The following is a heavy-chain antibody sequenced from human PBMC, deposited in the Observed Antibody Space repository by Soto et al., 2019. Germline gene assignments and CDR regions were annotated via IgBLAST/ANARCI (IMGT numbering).Heavy chain of an antibody. CDR3: ARDLSSWYTPHWFDP. D-gene: IGHD6-13*01. V-gene: IGHV1-69*13. J-gene: IGHJ5*02. CDR1: GGTFSSYA. CDR2: IIPIFGTA. Sequence: EASVKVSCKASGGTFSSYAISWVRQAPGQGLEWMGGIIPIFGTANYAQKFQGGVTITADESTSTAYMELSSLRSEDTAVYYCARDLSSWYTPHWFDPWGQGTLVTVSS.